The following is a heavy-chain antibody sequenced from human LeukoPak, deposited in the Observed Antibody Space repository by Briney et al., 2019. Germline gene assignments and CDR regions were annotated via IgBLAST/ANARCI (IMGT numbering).Heavy chain of an antibody. D-gene: IGHD2-2*01. CDR2: IRSKAYGGTT. Sequence: GSLRLSCTASGFTFGDYAMSWFRQAPGKGLEWVGFIRSKAYGGTTEYAASVKGRFTISRDDSKNIAYLQMNSLKTEDTAVYYCTRDIGYCSSTSCYWRWFDPWGPGTLVTVSS. CDR1: GFTFGDYA. CDR3: TRDIGYCSSTSCYWRWFDP. V-gene: IGHV3-49*03. J-gene: IGHJ5*02.